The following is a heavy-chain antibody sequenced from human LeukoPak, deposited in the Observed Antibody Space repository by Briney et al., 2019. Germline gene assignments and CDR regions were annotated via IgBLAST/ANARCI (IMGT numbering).Heavy chain of an antibody. V-gene: IGHV3-64D*06. CDR2: ISSNGDNT. CDR1: GFTFSTYV. CDR3: VRGTGY. J-gene: IGHJ4*02. Sequence: GGSLRLYCSISGFTFSTYVMHWVGQAPGKGLEYVSAISSNGDNTYYADSVKGRFTISRDNSKNTLYLQMSSLRADDTAVYYCVRGTGYWGQGTLVTVSS.